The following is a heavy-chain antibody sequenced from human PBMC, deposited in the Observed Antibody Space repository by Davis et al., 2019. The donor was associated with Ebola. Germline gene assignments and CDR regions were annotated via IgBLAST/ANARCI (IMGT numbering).Heavy chain of an antibody. CDR2: ISAYNGNT. CDR3: ARAVTMVLPSGWFDP. Sequence: AASVKVSCKASGYTFTRYGISWVRQAPGQGLEWMGWISAYNGNTNYAQNLQGRVTMTTDTSTSTAYIEVRSLIYDDTAVYYCARAVTMVLPSGWFDPWGQGTLVTVSS. V-gene: IGHV1-18*01. D-gene: IGHD3-10*01. CDR1: GYTFTRYG. J-gene: IGHJ5*02.